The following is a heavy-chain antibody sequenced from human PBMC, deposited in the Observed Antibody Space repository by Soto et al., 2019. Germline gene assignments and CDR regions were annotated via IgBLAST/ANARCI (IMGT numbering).Heavy chain of an antibody. V-gene: IGHV1-69*13. D-gene: IGHD1-26*01. J-gene: IGHJ3*02. CDR2: IIPIFGTA. CDR3: ARDGDGDSGSYYSEGGVAFDI. Sequence: ASVKVSCKASGGTFSSYAISWVRQAPGQGLEWMGGIIPIFGTANYAQKFQGRVTITADESTSTAYMELSSLRSEDTAVYYCARDGDGDSGSYYSEGGVAFDIWGQGTMVTVSS. CDR1: GGTFSSYA.